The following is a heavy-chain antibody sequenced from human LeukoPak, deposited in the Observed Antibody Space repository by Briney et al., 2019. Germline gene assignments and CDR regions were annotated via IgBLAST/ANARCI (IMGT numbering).Heavy chain of an antibody. CDR2: IYYSGST. V-gene: IGHV4-39*07. J-gene: IGHJ4*02. CDR1: GGSISSSSYY. Sequence: SETLSLTCTVSGGSISSSSYYWGWIRQPPGKGLEWIGSIYYSGSTYYNPSLKSRVTISVDTSKNQFSLKLSSVTAADTAVYYRARDSRRSEGFDYWGQGTLVTVSS. CDR3: ARDSRRSEGFDY.